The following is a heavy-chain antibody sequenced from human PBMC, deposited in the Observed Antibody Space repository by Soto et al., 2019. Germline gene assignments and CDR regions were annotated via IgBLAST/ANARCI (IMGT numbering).Heavy chain of an antibody. J-gene: IGHJ4*02. Sequence: SCPTLVNPTEPLTLTCTFSGFSLSTSGMCXSWVRQPPGKTLDWLAVIDWDDEKFYSTSLKTRLTISKDTSKNQVVLTMTNMDPADTATYYCARIRAAAGSFFFGYWGQGTLVTVSS. CDR1: GFSLSTSGMC. CDR3: ARIRAAAGSFFFGY. V-gene: IGHV2-70*20. D-gene: IGHD6-13*01. CDR2: IDWDDEK.